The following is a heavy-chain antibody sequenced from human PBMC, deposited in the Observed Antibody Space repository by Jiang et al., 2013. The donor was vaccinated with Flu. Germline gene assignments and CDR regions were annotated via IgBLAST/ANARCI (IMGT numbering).Heavy chain of an antibody. D-gene: IGHD6-19*01. CDR2: IYYSGST. V-gene: IGHV4-39*01. CDR1: GGSISSSSYY. CDR3: ADIAVAGTFKVDY. J-gene: IGHJ4*02. Sequence: PGLVKPSETLSLTCTVSGGSISSSSYYWGWIRQPPGKGLEWIGSIYYSGSTYYNPSLKSRVTISVDTSKNQFSLKLSSVTAADTAVYYCADIAVAGTFKVDYWGQGTLVTVSS.